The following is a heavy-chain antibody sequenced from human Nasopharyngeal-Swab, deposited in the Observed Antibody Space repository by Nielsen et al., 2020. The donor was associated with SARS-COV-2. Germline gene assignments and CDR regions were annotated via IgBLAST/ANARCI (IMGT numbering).Heavy chain of an antibody. CDR3: ATETGRYFDLYFQH. CDR2: ISGSGGST. Sequence: GESLKISCAASGFTFSSYAVSWVRQAPGKGLEWVSAISGSGGSTYYADSVKGRFTISRDNSKNTLYLQMNSLRAEDTAVYYCATETGRYFDLYFQHWGQGTLVTVSS. CDR1: GFTFSSYA. D-gene: IGHD3-9*01. J-gene: IGHJ1*01. V-gene: IGHV3-23*01.